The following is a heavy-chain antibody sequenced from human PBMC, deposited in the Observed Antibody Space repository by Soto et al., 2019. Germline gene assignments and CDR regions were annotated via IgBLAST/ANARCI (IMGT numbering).Heavy chain of an antibody. CDR2: TRNKANSYTT. Sequence: PGGSLRLSCAASGFTFSDHYMDWVRQAPGKGLEWVGRTRNKANSYTTEYAASVKGRFTISIDDSKNSLYLQMNSLKTEDTAVYSGASNFTHWGQVMLAAVPS. CDR3: ASNFTH. J-gene: IGHJ1*01. CDR1: GFTFSDHY. V-gene: IGHV3-72*01.